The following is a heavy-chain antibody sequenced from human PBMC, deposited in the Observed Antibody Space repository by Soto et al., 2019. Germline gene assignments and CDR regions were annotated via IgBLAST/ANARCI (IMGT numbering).Heavy chain of an antibody. Sequence: TGGSLRLSCAASGFTFSSYGMHWVRQAPGKGLEWVAVIWYDGSNKYYADSVKGRFTISRDNSKNTLYLQMNSLRAEDTAVYYCARDPNLLYVPEYYFDYWGQGTLVTVSS. D-gene: IGHD3-16*01. V-gene: IGHV3-33*01. CDR2: IWYDGSNK. J-gene: IGHJ4*02. CDR3: ARDPNLLYVPEYYFDY. CDR1: GFTFSSYG.